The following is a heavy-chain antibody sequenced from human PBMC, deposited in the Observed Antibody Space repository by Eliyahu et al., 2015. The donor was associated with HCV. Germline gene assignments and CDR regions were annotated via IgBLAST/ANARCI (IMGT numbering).Heavy chain of an antibody. D-gene: IGHD4-23*01. Sequence: QVQLVEYGGGVVQPGRXLRLSCAASGFTFSSFGMHXVRQAPGKGLEWVAVISYDGNTKFYADSVKVRFAISRDNSKNTLDLQMNSLRADDTAVYYCAKGSLDGGWFFGLWGRGTLVTVSS. CDR1: GFTFSSFG. V-gene: IGHV3-30*18. CDR3: AKGSLDGGWFFGL. J-gene: IGHJ2*01. CDR2: ISYDGNTK.